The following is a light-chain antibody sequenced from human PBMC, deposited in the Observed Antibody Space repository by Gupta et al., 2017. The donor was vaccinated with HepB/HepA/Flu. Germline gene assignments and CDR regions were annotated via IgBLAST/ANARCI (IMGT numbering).Light chain of an antibody. CDR1: QSVSSN. Sequence: EIVMTQSPATLSVSPGERATLSCRASQSVSSNLAWYQQKPGQAPRLLIYGASSGSGTEFTLTISSLQSEDFAVYYCQQYNNWPLLTFGGGTKVEIK. CDR2: GAS. J-gene: IGKJ4*01. V-gene: IGKV3-15*01. CDR3: QQYNNWPLLT.